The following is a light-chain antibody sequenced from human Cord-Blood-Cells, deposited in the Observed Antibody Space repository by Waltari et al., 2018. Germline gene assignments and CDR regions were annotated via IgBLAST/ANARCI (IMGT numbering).Light chain of an antibody. CDR1: SSDVGSYNI. CDR2: EGS. Sequence: QSALTQPASVSGSPGQSITISCTGTSSDVGSYNIVSWYQQRPGKDPKLLIYEGSKRPSGVSNRFSGSKSGNTASLTISGLQAEDEADYYCCSYAGSRVFGGGTKLTVL. V-gene: IGLV2-23*01. J-gene: IGLJ3*02. CDR3: CSYAGSRV.